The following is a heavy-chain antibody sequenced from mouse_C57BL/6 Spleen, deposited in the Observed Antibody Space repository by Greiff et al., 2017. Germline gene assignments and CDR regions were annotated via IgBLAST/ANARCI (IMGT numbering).Heavy chain of an antibody. J-gene: IGHJ1*03. D-gene: IGHD1-1*01. CDR1: GYTFTGYW. Sequence: VKLQQSGAELMKPGASVKLSCKATGYTFTGYWIEWVKQRPGHGLEWIGEILPGSGSTNYNEKFKGKATFTADTSSNTAYMQLSSLTTEDSAIYYCARYRYYYGSSYDWYFDVWGTGTTVTVSS. CDR3: ARYRYYYGSSYDWYFDV. CDR2: ILPGSGST. V-gene: IGHV1-9*01.